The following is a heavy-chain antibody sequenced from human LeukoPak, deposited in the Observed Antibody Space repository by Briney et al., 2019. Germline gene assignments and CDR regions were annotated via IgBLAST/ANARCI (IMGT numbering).Heavy chain of an antibody. CDR3: ARTSLWFLFDP. CDR1: GGSISSYY. D-gene: IGHD3-10*01. V-gene: IGHV4-59*01. Sequence: SSETLSLTCTVSGGSISSYYWSWIRQPPGKGLEWSGYIYYSGSTNYNPSLKSRVTISVDTSKNQFSLKLSSVTAADTAVYYCARTSLWFLFDPWGQGTLVTVSS. CDR2: IYYSGST. J-gene: IGHJ5*02.